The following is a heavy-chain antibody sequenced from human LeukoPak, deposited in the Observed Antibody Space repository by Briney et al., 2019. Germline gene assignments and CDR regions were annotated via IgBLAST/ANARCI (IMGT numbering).Heavy chain of an antibody. CDR1: GGSISSGGYY. Sequence: SQTLSLTCTVSGGSISSGGYYWSWIRQHPGKGLEWIGYIYYSGSTNYNPSLKSRVTISVDTSKNQFSLKLSSVTAADTAVYYCARALGYCSGGSCYRHNWFDPWGQGTLVTVSS. CDR3: ARALGYCSGGSCYRHNWFDP. D-gene: IGHD2-15*01. V-gene: IGHV4-61*08. J-gene: IGHJ5*02. CDR2: IYYSGST.